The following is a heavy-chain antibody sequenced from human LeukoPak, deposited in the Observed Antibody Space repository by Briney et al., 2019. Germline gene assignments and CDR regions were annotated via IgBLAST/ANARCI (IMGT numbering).Heavy chain of an antibody. CDR1: GFTFGNYW. D-gene: IGHD5-24*01. CDR2: INGDGSST. CDR3: ARDLYNWDVYTIDY. J-gene: IGHJ4*02. V-gene: IGHV3-74*01. Sequence: GGSLRLSCAASGFTFGNYWMHWVRQAPGKGLVWVSRINGDGSSTSYADSVKGRFTISRDNAKNTLYLQMNSLRAEDTAVYYCARDLYNWDVYTIDYWGQGTLVTVSS.